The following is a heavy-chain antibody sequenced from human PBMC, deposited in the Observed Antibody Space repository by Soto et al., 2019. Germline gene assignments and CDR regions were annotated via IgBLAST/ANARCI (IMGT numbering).Heavy chain of an antibody. Sequence: QVQLQQWGAGLLKPSETLSLTCAVYGGSFSGYYWSWIRQPPWKGLEWIGEINHSGSTNYNPSLQSRVTISVDTSKNQFSLKLSSVTAADTAVYYCARGGHIVGATVWGQGTLVTGSS. CDR3: ARGGHIVGATV. J-gene: IGHJ4*02. D-gene: IGHD1-26*01. CDR1: GGSFSGYY. V-gene: IGHV4-34*01. CDR2: INHSGST.